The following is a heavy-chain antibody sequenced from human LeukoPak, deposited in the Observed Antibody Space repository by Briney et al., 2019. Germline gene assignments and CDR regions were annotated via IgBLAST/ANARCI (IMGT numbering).Heavy chain of an antibody. Sequence: ASVKVSCKVSGYTLTELSMHWVRQAPGKGLEWMGGFDPEDGETIYAQKFQGRVTMTEDTSTDTAYMELSSLRSEDTAVYYCATGFIRGDYGDYAGYAFDIWGQGTMVTVSS. D-gene: IGHD4-17*01. CDR2: FDPEDGET. CDR3: ATGFIRGDYGDYAGYAFDI. CDR1: GYTLTELS. J-gene: IGHJ3*02. V-gene: IGHV1-24*01.